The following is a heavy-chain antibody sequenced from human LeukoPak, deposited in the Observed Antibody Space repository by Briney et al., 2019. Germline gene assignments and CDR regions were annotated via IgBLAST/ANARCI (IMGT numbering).Heavy chain of an antibody. CDR3: TRDRTVTFAYYYYMDV. V-gene: IGHV3-49*04. D-gene: IGHD4-11*01. CDR1: GFTFGDYA. CDR2: IRSKAYGGTT. J-gene: IGHJ6*03. Sequence: GGSLRLSCTASGFTFGDYAMSWVRKAPGKGLEWVGFIRSKAYGGTTEYAASVKGRFTISRDDSKSIAYLQMNSLKTEDTAVYYCTRDRTVTFAYYYYMDVWGKGTTVTVSS.